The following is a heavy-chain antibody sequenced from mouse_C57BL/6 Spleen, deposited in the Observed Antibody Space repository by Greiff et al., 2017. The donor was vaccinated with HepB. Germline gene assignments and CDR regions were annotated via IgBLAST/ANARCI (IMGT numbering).Heavy chain of an antibody. CDR1: GFIFSDYY. D-gene: IGHD1-1*01. Sequence: EVKLQESEGGLVQPGSSMKLSCTASGFIFSDYYMAWVRQVPEKGLEWVANINYDGSSTYYLDSLKSRFIISRDNAKNILYLQMSSLKSEDTATYYCARADYYGSSYWYFDVWGTGTTVTVSS. J-gene: IGHJ1*03. CDR2: INYDGSST. CDR3: ARADYYGSSYWYFDV. V-gene: IGHV5-16*01.